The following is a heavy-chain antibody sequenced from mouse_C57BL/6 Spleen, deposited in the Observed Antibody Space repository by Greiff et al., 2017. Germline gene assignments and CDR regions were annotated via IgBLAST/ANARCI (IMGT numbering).Heavy chain of an antibody. CDR1: GFTFSDYG. CDR2: ISSGSSTI. CDR3: ARQRELRPLYAMDY. Sequence: EVNLVESGGGLVKPGGSLKLSCAASGFTFSDYGMHWVRQAPEKGLEWVAYISSGSSTIYYADTVKGRFTISRDNAKNTLFLQMTSLRSEDTAMYYCARQRELRPLYAMDYWGQGTSGTVSS. J-gene: IGHJ4*01. V-gene: IGHV5-17*01. D-gene: IGHD3-2*02.